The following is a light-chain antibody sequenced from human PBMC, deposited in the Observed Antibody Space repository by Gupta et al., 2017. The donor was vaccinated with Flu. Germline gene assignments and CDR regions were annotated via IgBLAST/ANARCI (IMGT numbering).Light chain of an antibody. CDR1: QSSSTW. CDR2: KAS. CDR3: QQYYSNPFT. V-gene: IGKV1-5*03. J-gene: IGKJ3*01. Sequence: QMSQSPSTLSASVGDRVTITCRASQSSSTWLAWYQQKPGKAPNLLIYKASSLESGVPSRFSGSGSGTEFTLTISSLQPDDVATYYCQQYYSNPFTFGPGTKVDIK.